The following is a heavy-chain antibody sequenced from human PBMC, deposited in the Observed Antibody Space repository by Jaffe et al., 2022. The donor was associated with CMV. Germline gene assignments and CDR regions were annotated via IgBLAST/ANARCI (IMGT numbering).Heavy chain of an antibody. Sequence: QVQLVESGGGVVQPGRSLRLSCAASGFTFSSYGMHWVRQAPGKGLEWVAVISYDGSNKYYADSVKGRFTISRDNSKNTLYLQMNSLRAEDTAVYYCAKSYDYYGSGSYLYYFDYWGQGTLVTVSS. CDR3: AKSYDYYGSGSYLYYFDY. J-gene: IGHJ4*02. D-gene: IGHD3-10*01. CDR2: ISYDGSNK. CDR1: GFTFSSYG. V-gene: IGHV3-30*18.